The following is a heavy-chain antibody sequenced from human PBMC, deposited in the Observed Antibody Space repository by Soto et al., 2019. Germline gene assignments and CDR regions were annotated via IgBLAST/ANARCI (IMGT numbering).Heavy chain of an antibody. CDR1: GYTFTSYG. CDR2: ISAYNGNT. CDR3: ARDQTARGYYYYGMDV. D-gene: IGHD6-25*01. Sequence: ASVKVSCKAPGYTFTSYGISWVRQAPGQGLEWMGWISAYNGNTNYAQKLQGRVTMTTDTSTSTAYMELRSLRSDDTAVYYCARDQTARGYYYYGMDVWGQGTTVTVSS. V-gene: IGHV1-18*04. J-gene: IGHJ6*02.